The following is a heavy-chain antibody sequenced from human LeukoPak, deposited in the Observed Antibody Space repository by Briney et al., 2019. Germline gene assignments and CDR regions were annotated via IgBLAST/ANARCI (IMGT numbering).Heavy chain of an antibody. CDR1: GGSFSGYY. D-gene: IGHD3-22*01. Sequence: SETLSLTCAVYGGSFSGYYWSWIRQPPGKGLEWIGEINHSGSTNYNPSLKSRVTISVDTSKNQLSLKLSSVTAADTAVYYCARGRKHSRDFDYWGQGTLVTVSS. J-gene: IGHJ4*02. CDR2: INHSGST. V-gene: IGHV4-34*01. CDR3: ARGRKHSRDFDY.